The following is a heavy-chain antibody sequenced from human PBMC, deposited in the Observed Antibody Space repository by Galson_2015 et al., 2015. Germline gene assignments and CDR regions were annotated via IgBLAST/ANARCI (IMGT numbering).Heavy chain of an antibody. D-gene: IGHD3-9*01. CDR2: INAGNGNT. CDR3: ARVGGYYDILTGWY. J-gene: IGHJ4*02. CDR1: GYTFTSYA. V-gene: IGHV1-3*01. Sequence: SVKVSCKASGYTFTSYAMHRVRQARGQRLEWMGWINAGNGNTKYSQKFQGRVTITRDTSASTAYMELSSLRSEDTAVYYCARVGGYYDILTGWYWGQGTLVTVSS.